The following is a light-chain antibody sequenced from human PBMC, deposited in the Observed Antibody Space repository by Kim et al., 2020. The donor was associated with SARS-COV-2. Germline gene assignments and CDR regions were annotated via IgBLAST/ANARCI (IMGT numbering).Light chain of an antibody. J-gene: IGKJ4*01. V-gene: IGKV3-15*01. CDR2: DAS. CDR1: QSVSSN. Sequence: SMSPGERATLSCRASQSVSSNFAWYQQKPGQAPRLLIYDASTRATGIPARFSGSGSGTQFTLTISSLQSEDFAVYYCHQYNNWPLTFGGGTKVEI. CDR3: HQYNNWPLT.